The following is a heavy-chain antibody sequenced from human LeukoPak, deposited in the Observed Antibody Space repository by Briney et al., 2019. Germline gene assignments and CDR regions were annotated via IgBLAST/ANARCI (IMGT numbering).Heavy chain of an antibody. V-gene: IGHV4-39*01. CDR1: GGSIGSSSYY. CDR2: IYYSGST. Sequence: PSETLSLTCTVSGGSIGSSSYYWGWIHQPPGKGLEWIGSIYYSGSTYYNPSLKSRVTISVDTSKNQFSLKLSSVIAADTAVYYCARIQHYYDSSGYYCTPLDYWGQGTLVTVSS. J-gene: IGHJ4*02. D-gene: IGHD3-22*01. CDR3: ARIQHYYDSSGYYCTPLDY.